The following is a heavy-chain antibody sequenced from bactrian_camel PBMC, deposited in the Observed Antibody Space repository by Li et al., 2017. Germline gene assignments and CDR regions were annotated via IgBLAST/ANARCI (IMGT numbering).Heavy chain of an antibody. Sequence: VQLVESGGGLVQPGGSLRLSCAASGFTFSSYAMFWVRQAPGKGLEWVSAINSGGGTIVYADSVKGRFTNSRDNAKNSVYLQMNSLKPDDTAVYYCVKPNPDAGGGFDHWGQGTQVTVS. D-gene: IGHD1*01. CDR2: INSGGGTI. CDR3: VKPNPDAGGGFDH. CDR1: GFTFSSYA. V-gene: IGHV3S40*01. J-gene: IGHJ4*01.